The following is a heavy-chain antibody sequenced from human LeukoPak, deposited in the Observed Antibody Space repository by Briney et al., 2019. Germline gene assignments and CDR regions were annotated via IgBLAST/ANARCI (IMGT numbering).Heavy chain of an antibody. CDR3: GVGSYYFDY. Sequence: ESGGSLRLSCAASGFTFSSYAMHWVRQAPGKGLEWVAVISYDGSNKYYADSVKGRFTISRDNSKNTLYLQMNSLRAEDTAVYYCGVGSYYFDYWGQGTLVTGSS. V-gene: IGHV3-30-3*01. CDR2: ISYDGSNK. J-gene: IGHJ4*02. CDR1: GFTFSSYA. D-gene: IGHD1-26*01.